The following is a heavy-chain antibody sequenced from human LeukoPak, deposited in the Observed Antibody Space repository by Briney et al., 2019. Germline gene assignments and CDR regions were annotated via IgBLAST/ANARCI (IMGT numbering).Heavy chain of an antibody. J-gene: IGHJ4*02. CDR2: VSGADGTT. V-gene: IGHV3-23*01. CDR3: AKDLDCSSASCRPDY. D-gene: IGHD2-2*01. Sequence: PGGSLRLSCAASGFTFSAYGMSWVRQSPRKGLEWVSGVSGADGTTYYADSVKGRFTISRDNSKSTLYLQMNNLRAEDTAVYYCAKDLDCSSASCRPDYWGQGTLVTASS. CDR1: GFTFSAYG.